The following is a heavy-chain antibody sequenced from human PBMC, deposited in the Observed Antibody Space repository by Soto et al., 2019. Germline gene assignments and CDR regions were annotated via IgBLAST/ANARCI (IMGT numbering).Heavy chain of an antibody. CDR1: GFKFSNYA. V-gene: IGHV3-23*01. J-gene: IGHJ4*02. CDR2: ISATGGGT. D-gene: IGHD3-16*01. Sequence: PVGSLRLSCAASGFKFSNYAMSWVRQAPGKGLEWVSLISATGGGTYYADSVKGRFTISRDNSHNTLYLQVHSLTAEDTAVYYCAKDRRAGGNSAFYFDFCGQRAQVTVSS. CDR3: AKDRRAGGNSAFYFDF.